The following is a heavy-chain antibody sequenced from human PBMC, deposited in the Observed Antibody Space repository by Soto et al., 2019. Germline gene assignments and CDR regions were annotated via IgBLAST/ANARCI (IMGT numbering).Heavy chain of an antibody. Sequence: QVQLVESGGGVVQPGRSLRLSCAASRFTLSSYGMHWVRQAPGKGLAWVAVMSEDGSNKDYADSVKGRFTISRDNTKNTLEVQMNSLRAEDTGGYYCARAGSETYRLYGMDAWGQGTTGTGS. CDR3: ARAGSETYRLYGMDA. CDR2: MSEDGSNK. D-gene: IGHD1-1*01. J-gene: IGHJ6*02. V-gene: IGHV3-33*01. CDR1: RFTLSSYG.